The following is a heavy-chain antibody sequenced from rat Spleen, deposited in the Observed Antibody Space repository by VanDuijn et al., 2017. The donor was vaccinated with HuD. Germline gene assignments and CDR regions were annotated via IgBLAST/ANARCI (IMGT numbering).Heavy chain of an antibody. D-gene: IGHD1-12*01. CDR2: ISYDGSST. V-gene: IGHV5-7*01. CDR3: TRCYEGYVMDV. Sequence: EVQLVESGGGLVQPGRSMKLSCAASGFTFSDYNMAWVRQAPKKGLEWVATISYDGSSTYYRDNVKGRFTISRDNAKNALYLQMNNLRSEDTAIYYCTRCYEGYVMDVWGQGASVTVSS. J-gene: IGHJ4*01. CDR1: GFTFSDYN.